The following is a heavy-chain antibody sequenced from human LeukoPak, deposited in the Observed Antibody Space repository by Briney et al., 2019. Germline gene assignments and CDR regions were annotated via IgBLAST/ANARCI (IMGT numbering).Heavy chain of an antibody. J-gene: IGHJ4*02. V-gene: IGHV4-59*08. Sequence: KSSETLSLTCTVSGGSISSYYWSWIRQPPGKGLEWIGYIYYSGSTNYNPSLKSRVTISVDTSKNQFSLKLGSVTAADTAVYYCARGRGSYYQPFDYWGQGTLVTVSS. D-gene: IGHD1-26*01. CDR3: ARGRGSYYQPFDY. CDR2: IYYSGST. CDR1: GGSISSYY.